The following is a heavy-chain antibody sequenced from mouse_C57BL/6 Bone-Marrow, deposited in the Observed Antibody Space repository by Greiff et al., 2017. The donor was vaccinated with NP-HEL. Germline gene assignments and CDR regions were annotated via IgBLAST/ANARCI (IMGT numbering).Heavy chain of an antibody. J-gene: IGHJ1*03. D-gene: IGHD1-1*01. CDR3: ARMRRRSSYVFYWYFDV. CDR1: GFSLSTFGMG. CDR2: IWWDDDK. V-gene: IGHV8-8*01. Sequence: QVQLQQSGPGILQPSQTLSLTCSFSGFSLSTFGMGVGWIRQPSGKGLEWLAHIWWDDDKYYNPALKSRLTISKDTSKNQVFLKIANVDTADTATYYCARMRRRSSYVFYWYFDVWGTGTTVTVSS.